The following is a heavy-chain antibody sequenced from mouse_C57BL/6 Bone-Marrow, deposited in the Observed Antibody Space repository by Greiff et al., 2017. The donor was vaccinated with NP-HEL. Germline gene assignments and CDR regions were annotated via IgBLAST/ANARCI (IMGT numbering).Heavy chain of an antibody. Sequence: VQLQQSGPELVKPGASVKIPCKASGYTFTDYNMDWVKQSHGKSLEWIGDINPNTGGTIYNQKFKGKATLTVDKSSSTAYMELRSLTSEDTAVYYCARLKTAQAMTWFAYWGQGTLVTVSA. D-gene: IGHD3-2*02. CDR2: INPNTGGT. CDR3: ARLKTAQAMTWFAY. CDR1: GYTFTDYN. J-gene: IGHJ3*01. V-gene: IGHV1-18*01.